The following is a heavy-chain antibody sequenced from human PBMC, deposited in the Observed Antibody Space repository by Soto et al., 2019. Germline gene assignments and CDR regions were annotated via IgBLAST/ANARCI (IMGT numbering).Heavy chain of an antibody. J-gene: IGHJ4*02. CDR2: INHSGST. CDR3: ARDKITGLFDY. CDR1: GDSISSVAHY. Sequence: SETLSLTCSDSGDSISSVAHYWTWIRQPPGTGLEWIGEINHSGSTNYNPSLKSRVTISVDTSKNQFSLKLTSVTAADTAVYYCARDKITGLFDYWGQGTLVTVSS. V-gene: IGHV4-39*07. D-gene: IGHD2-8*02.